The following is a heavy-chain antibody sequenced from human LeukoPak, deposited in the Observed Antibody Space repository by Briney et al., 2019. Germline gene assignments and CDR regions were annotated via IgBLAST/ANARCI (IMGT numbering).Heavy chain of an antibody. D-gene: IGHD5-24*01. Sequence: GRSLRLSCAASGFTFSSYGMHWVRQAPGKGLEWVAVIWYDGSNKYYADSVKGRFTISRDNSKNTLYLQMNSLRAEDTAVYYCARGGDGYNSGPVFDYWGQGTLVTVSS. V-gene: IGHV3-33*01. CDR2: IWYDGSNK. CDR1: GFTFSSYG. J-gene: IGHJ4*02. CDR3: ARGGDGYNSGPVFDY.